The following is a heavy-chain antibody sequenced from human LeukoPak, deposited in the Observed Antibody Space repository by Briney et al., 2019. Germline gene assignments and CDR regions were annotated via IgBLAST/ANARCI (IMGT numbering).Heavy chain of an antibody. CDR1: GYIFTGYY. V-gene: IGHV1-2*02. D-gene: IGHD2-2*01. CDR2: INPNSGGT. Sequence: GASVQVSCKASGYIFTGYYMHWVRQAPGQGLEWMGWINPNSGGTNYAQKFQGRVTMTRDTSISTAYMELSRLRSDDTAVYYCARGWLEVQDIVVGDVWGKGTTVTVSS. J-gene: IGHJ6*04. CDR3: ARGWLEVQDIVVGDV.